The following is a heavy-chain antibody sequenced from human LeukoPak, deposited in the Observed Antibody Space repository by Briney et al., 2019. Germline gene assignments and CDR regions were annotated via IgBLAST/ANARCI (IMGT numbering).Heavy chain of an antibody. D-gene: IGHD4-17*01. CDR2: IYYSGST. CDR3: ARDPTVTPFDY. J-gene: IGHJ4*02. V-gene: IGHV4-59*01. Sequence: PSETLSLTCTVSGGSISSYYWSWIRQPPGKGLEWIGYIYYSGSTNYNPSLESRVTISVDTSKNQFFLKLSSVTAADTAVYYCARDPTVTPFDYWGQGALVTVSS. CDR1: GGSISSYY.